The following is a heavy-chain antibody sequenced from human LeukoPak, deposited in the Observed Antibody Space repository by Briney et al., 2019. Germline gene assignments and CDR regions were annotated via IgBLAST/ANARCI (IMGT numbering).Heavy chain of an antibody. CDR1: GFTFDDYA. CDR3: AKDRFLEWLSPSGYFDY. D-gene: IGHD3-3*01. V-gene: IGHV3-30*18. J-gene: IGHJ4*02. Sequence: GGSLRLSCAASGFTFDDYAMHWVRQAPGKGLEWVAVISYDGSNKYYADSVKGRFTISRDNSKNTLYLQMNSLRAEDTAVYYCAKDRFLEWLSPSGYFDYWGQGTLVTVSS. CDR2: ISYDGSNK.